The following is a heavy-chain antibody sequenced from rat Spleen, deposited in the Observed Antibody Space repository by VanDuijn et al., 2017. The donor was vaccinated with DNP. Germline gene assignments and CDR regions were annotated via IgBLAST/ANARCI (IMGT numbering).Heavy chain of an antibody. Sequence: EVQLVESGGGLVQPGRSLTLSCAVSGFTFSNHGMAWVRQAPTKGLEWVASISTGGGTTKYGDSVKGRFTISRDNAKNTLYLQMNSLRSEDMATYYCVRWSSGHFDYWGQGVMVTVSS. J-gene: IGHJ2*01. CDR2: ISTGGGTT. V-gene: IGHV5S13*01. D-gene: IGHD4-3*01. CDR3: VRWSSGHFDY. CDR1: GFTFSNHG.